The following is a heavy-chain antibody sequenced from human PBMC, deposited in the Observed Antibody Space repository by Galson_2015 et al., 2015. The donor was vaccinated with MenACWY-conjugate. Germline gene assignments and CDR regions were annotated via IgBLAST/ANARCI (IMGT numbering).Heavy chain of an antibody. V-gene: IGHV1-46*03. CDR1: GYTFTSYY. D-gene: IGHD1-26*01. J-gene: IGHJ4*02. CDR2: INPSGGST. Sequence: SVKVSCKASGYTFTSYYMHWVRQAPGQGLEWMGIINPSGGSTSYAQKFQGRVTMTRDTSTSTVYMELSSLRSEDTAVYYCARPRYSGSYGASFDYWGQGTLVTVSS. CDR3: ARPRYSGSYGASFDY.